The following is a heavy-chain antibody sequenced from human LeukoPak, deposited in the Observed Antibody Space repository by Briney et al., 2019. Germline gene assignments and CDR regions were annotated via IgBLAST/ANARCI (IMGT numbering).Heavy chain of an antibody. J-gene: IGHJ6*02. CDR2: IIPILGIA. D-gene: IGHD5-18*01. Sequence: SVKVSCKASGGTFSSYAISWVRQAPGQGLECMGRIIPILGIANYAQKFQGRVTITADKSTSTAYMELSSLRSEDTAVYYCARHDRRSYGLYGMDVWGQGTTVTVSS. CDR3: ARHDRRSYGLYGMDV. V-gene: IGHV1-69*04. CDR1: GGTFSSYA.